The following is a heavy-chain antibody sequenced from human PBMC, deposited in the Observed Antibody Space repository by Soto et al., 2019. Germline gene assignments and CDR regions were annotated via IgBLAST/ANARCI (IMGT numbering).Heavy chain of an antibody. CDR3: ARADCTGAYCYSWPFNYGVDV. J-gene: IGHJ6*02. V-gene: IGHV3-33*08. D-gene: IGHD2-15*01. Sequence: QVQLVESGGGEVQPGGSLRLSCTTSGFTFNTYGMHWVRQAPGKGLEWVAIIWYDGSNKYYADSVKGRFTISRDNSKNTLYLQMTSLRAEDTALYYCARADCTGAYCYSWPFNYGVDVWGQGTTVTVSS. CDR2: IWYDGSNK. CDR1: GFTFNTYG.